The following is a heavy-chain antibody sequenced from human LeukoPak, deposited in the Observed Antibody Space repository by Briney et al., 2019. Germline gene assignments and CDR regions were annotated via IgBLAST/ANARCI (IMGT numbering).Heavy chain of an antibody. D-gene: IGHD6-19*01. Sequence: SETLSLTCTVSGGSISSYYWSWIRQPPGKGLEWIGYIYYSGSTNYNPSLKSRVTISVDTSKNQFSLKLSSVTAADTAVYYCARASEYSSGWDFDYWGQGTLVTVSS. J-gene: IGHJ4*02. CDR2: IYYSGST. CDR3: ARASEYSSGWDFDY. CDR1: GGSISSYY. V-gene: IGHV4-59*01.